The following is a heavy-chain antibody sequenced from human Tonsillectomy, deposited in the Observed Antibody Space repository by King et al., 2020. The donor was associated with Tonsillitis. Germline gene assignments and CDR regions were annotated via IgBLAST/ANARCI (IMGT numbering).Heavy chain of an antibody. D-gene: IGHD5-24*01. Sequence: VQLVESGGGLVQPGGSLRLSCAASGFTFSRCAMTWVRQAPGMRLEWVSAISGSAGGTYYADSVKGRFTISRDNSKNTLYLQMNSLRAEDTAVYYCAKGWVEMDAWGQGTLVTVSS. J-gene: IGHJ4*02. CDR1: GFTFSRCA. CDR3: AKGWVEMDA. V-gene: IGHV3-23*04. CDR2: ISGSAGGT.